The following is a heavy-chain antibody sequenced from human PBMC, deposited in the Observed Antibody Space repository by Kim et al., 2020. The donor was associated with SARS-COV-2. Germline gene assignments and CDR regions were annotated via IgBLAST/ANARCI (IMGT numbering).Heavy chain of an antibody. CDR3: TKGRIRIYLSPDY. CDR1: GFSFSSYG. V-gene: IGHV3-30*18. J-gene: IGHJ4*02. D-gene: IGHD5-12*01. CDR2: MSDDGTNE. Sequence: GGSLRLSCAGSGFSFSSYGMHWVRQAPGKGLEWVAIMSDDGTNEYYADSVKGRFTISRDNSNNRLYLQMNSLRAEDSAVYFCTKGRIRIYLSPDYWGQG.